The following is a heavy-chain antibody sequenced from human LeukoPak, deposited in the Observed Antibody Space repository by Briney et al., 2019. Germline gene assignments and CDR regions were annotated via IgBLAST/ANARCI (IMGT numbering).Heavy chain of an antibody. CDR3: ARGRRSGNHRY. J-gene: IGHJ4*02. D-gene: IGHD1-14*01. V-gene: IGHV4-34*01. CDR2: INHSGST. CDR1: GGSFSGYY. Sequence: PSETLSLTCAVYGGSFSGYYWSWIRQPPGKGLEWIGEINHSGSTNYNPSLKSRVTISVDTSKNQFSLKLSSVTAADTAVYYCARGRRSGNHRYWGQGTLVTVSS.